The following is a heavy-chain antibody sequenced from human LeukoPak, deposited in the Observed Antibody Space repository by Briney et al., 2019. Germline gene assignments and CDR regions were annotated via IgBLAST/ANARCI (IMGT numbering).Heavy chain of an antibody. D-gene: IGHD2-2*01. CDR1: GFTFSSYG. Sequence: PGGTLRLSCAASGFTFSSYGMNWVRQAPGKGLEWVSAISSSAISTYYADSVKGRFTISRDNSNNTLYLQMNSLRAEDTAVYCCAKGSRYCSTTCSPVDYWGQGTLVTVSS. CDR2: ISSSAIST. V-gene: IGHV3-23*01. J-gene: IGHJ4*02. CDR3: AKGSRYCSTTCSPVDY.